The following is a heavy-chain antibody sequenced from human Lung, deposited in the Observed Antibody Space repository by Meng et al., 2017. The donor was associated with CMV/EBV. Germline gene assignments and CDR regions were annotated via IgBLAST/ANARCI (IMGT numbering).Heavy chain of an antibody. CDR3: VKDDTSGWGDY. CDR1: GFTFSSYA. CDR2: FYRGDFGT. J-gene: IGHJ4*02. D-gene: IGHD2-2*01. Sequence: GESXKISCAASGFTFSSYAMSWVGQAPGKGLEWVSVFYRGDFGTNYVDSVKGRFTISKDYSSNTLYLQMNSLRVEDTAVYYCVKDDTSGWGDYWGQGTLVTVSS. V-gene: IGHV3-23*03.